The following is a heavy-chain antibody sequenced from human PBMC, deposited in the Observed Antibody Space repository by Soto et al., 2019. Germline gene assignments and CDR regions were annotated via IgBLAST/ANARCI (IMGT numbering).Heavy chain of an antibody. D-gene: IGHD6-13*01. CDR2: ISGSGGST. CDR3: ASDSSRGYYYYGMDV. J-gene: IGHJ6*02. V-gene: IGHV3-23*01. Sequence: PGGSLRLSCAASGFTFSSYAMSWVRQAQGKGLEWVSAISGSGGSTYYADSVKGRFTISRDNSKNTLYLQMNSLRAEDTAVYYCASDSSRGYYYYGMDVWGQGTTVTVSS. CDR1: GFTFSSYA.